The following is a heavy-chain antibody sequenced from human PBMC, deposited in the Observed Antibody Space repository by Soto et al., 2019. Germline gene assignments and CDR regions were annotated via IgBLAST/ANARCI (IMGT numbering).Heavy chain of an antibody. J-gene: IGHJ5*02. CDR1: GASISSYY. Sequence: SETLSLTCTVSGASISSYYWNWIRQPPGKGLEWIGHIYYSGSTNYNPSLKSRVTTSVDTSKNQVSLKLSSVTAADTAVYYCARGMRWFDPWGQGTLVTVSS. V-gene: IGHV4-59*01. CDR3: ARGMRWFDP. CDR2: IYYSGST.